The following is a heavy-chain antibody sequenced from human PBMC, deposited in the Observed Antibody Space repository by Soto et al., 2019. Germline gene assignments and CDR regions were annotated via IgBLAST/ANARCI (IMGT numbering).Heavy chain of an antibody. CDR2: ISFSDGGT. CDR1: GFTFSSYA. D-gene: IGHD2-15*01. CDR3: VKDDRILGRRYFDL. Sequence: PWGSLRLSCAASGFTFSSYAMTWVRQAPGKGLEWVSSISFSDGGTYYADSVKGRLTISRDNSKNTLFLQMNSLRVEDTAVYYCVKDDRILGRRYFDLWGRGTLVTVSS. V-gene: IGHV3-23*01. J-gene: IGHJ2*01.